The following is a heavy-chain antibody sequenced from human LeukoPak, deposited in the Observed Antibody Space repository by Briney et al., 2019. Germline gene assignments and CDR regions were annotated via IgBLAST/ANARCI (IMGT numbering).Heavy chain of an antibody. CDR3: AREVPSNGDGYNFGDY. D-gene: IGHD5-24*01. Sequence: PSETLSLTCTVSGGSISSSSYYWGWIRQPPGKGLEWIGSIYYSGSTYYNPSLKSRVTISVDTSKNQFSLKLSSVTAADTAVYYCAREVPSNGDGYNFGDYWGQGTLVTVSS. V-gene: IGHV4-39*07. CDR1: GGSISSSSYY. J-gene: IGHJ4*02. CDR2: IYYSGST.